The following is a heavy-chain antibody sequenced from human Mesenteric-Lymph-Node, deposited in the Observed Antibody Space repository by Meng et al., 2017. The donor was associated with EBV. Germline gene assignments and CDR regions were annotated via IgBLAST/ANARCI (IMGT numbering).Heavy chain of an antibody. Sequence: EVHLVGSGGGLVKPGGSLRLSCAASGFTFSTSSMSWVRQSPGKGLEWVSSISPDSSYIYYADSLKGRFTISRDNAKNSLYLQMNSLRAEDTAVYYCARDHLRPHYWGQGTLVTVSS. V-gene: IGHV3-21*01. CDR2: ISPDSSYI. D-gene: IGHD6-25*01. CDR1: GFTFSTSS. J-gene: IGHJ4*02. CDR3: ARDHLRPHY.